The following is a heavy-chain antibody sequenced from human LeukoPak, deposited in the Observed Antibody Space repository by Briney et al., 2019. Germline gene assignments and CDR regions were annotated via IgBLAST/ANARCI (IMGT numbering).Heavy chain of an antibody. CDR1: GYTFTGYY. D-gene: IGHD3-10*01. CDR3: ARDPMVRGSDWFDP. J-gene: IGHJ5*02. V-gene: IGHV1-2*02. CDR2: INPNSGGT. Sequence: ASVKVSCKASGYTFTGYYMHWVRQAPGQGLEWKGWINPNSGGTNYAQKFQGRVTMTRDTSISTAHMELSRLRSDDTAVYYCARDPMVRGSDWFDPWGQGTLVTVSS.